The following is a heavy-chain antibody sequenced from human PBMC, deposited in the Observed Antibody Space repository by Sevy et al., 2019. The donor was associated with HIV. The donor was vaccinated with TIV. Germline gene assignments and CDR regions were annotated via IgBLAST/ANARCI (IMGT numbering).Heavy chain of an antibody. Sequence: GESLKISCKGSGYNFTNFWLAWVRQMPGKGLEWMGFIYPGDSDIRLSPSFQGQVTISVDKSVSTAYLEWGSLRASDSALYFWARNGPAQAGSLLDLIPGASYYGVDVWGQGTTVTVSS. CDR3: ARNGPAQAGSLLDLIPGASYYGVDV. CDR2: IYPGDSDI. D-gene: IGHD2-2*01. J-gene: IGHJ6*02. CDR1: GYNFTNFW. V-gene: IGHV5-51*01.